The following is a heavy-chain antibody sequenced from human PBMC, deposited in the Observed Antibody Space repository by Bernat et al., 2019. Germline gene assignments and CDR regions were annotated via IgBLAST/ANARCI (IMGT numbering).Heavy chain of an antibody. CDR2: ISSSGGTT. CDR1: GFTFRSNA. J-gene: IGHJ4*02. V-gene: IGHV3-23*04. CDR3: AKGNGDSSTFDY. Sequence: EVQLVESGGGLVKPGGSLRLSCAASGFTFRSNAMSWVRQAPGKGLECVSYISSSGGTTEYADSVKGRFTVSRDNSKNTLYVQMNSLRAEDTAVYYCAKGNGDSSTFDYWGQGTLVTVSS. D-gene: IGHD2-21*02.